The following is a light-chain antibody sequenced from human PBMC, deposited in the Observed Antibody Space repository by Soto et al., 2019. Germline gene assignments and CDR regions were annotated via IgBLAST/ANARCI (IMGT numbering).Light chain of an antibody. CDR2: EGS. Sequence: QSALTQPASVSGSPGQSITISCTGTTSDVGSYNLVSWYQQHPGKAPKFIIYEGSKRPPGVSNRFSGASSGNTASLTISGLQAEDEADYYCCSYVGGSSLVFGGGTKVTVL. CDR3: CSYVGGSSLV. J-gene: IGLJ2*01. V-gene: IGLV2-23*01. CDR1: TSDVGSYNL.